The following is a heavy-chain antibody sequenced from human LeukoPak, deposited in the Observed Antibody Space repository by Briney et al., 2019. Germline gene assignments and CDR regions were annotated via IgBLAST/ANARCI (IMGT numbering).Heavy chain of an antibody. CDR2: IYPGDSDT. CDR1: GYSFTSYW. Sequence: GESLKISFKGSGYSFTSYWIGWVRQMPGKGLEWMGIIYPGDSDTRYSPSFQGQVTISADKSISTAYLQWSSLKASDTAMYYCARHSYYYGSGSHQIDYWGQGTLVTVSS. V-gene: IGHV5-51*01. CDR3: ARHSYYYGSGSHQIDY. J-gene: IGHJ4*02. D-gene: IGHD3-10*01.